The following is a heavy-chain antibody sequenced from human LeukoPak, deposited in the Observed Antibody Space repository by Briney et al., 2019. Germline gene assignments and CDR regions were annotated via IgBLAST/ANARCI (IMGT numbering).Heavy chain of an antibody. Sequence: PSETLSLTCTVSGGSTSSYYWSWIRQPPGKGLEWIGYIYYSGSTNYNPSLKSRVTISVDTSKHQFSLKLSSVTAADTAVYYCARERSYDFWSGLNWFDPWGQGTLVTVSS. CDR3: ARERSYDFWSGLNWFDP. V-gene: IGHV4-59*01. D-gene: IGHD3-3*01. CDR2: IYYSGST. J-gene: IGHJ5*02. CDR1: GGSTSSYY.